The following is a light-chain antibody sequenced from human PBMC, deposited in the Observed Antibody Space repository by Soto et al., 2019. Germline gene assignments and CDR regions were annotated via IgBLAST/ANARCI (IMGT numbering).Light chain of an antibody. CDR1: ESVTNNY. CDR3: QQYGSSPPYT. V-gene: IGKV3-20*01. J-gene: IGKJ2*01. Sequence: EVVLTQSPGTLSLSPGERATLSCRASESVTNNYLAWYQHKPGQAPRLLIYGTFDRATGTPDRFSGSGSGTDFTLTISRLEPEDFAVYYCQQYGSSPPYTFGQGTKLEIK. CDR2: GTF.